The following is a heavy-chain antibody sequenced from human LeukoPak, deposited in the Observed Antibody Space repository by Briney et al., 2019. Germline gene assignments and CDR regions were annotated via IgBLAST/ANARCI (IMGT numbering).Heavy chain of an antibody. Sequence: SETLSLTCAVYGGSFSGYYWSWIRQPPGKGLECSGEINHSGSTNYNPSLKSRVTISVDTSKNQFSLKLSSVTAADISLYKQKTAYEILTGYYYSRSPSFDYWGQGTLVTVSS. CDR2: INHSGST. CDR3: KTAYEILTGYYYSRSPSFDY. CDR1: GGSFSGYY. V-gene: IGHV4-34*01. J-gene: IGHJ4*02. D-gene: IGHD3-9*01.